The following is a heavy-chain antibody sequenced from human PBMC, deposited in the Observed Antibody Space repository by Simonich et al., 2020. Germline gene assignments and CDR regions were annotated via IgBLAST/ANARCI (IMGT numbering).Heavy chain of an antibody. V-gene: IGHV1-18*01. CDR2: LSAYKGNT. Sequence: QVQLVQSGAEVKKPGASVKVSCKASGYTFTSYGISWVRQAPGQGLEWMGGLSAYKGNTTEEQKLQCRDTMTTDTSTSTAYMERRSLRSDDTAVYYCARASRGTWWYYYFDYWGQGTLVTVSS. D-gene: IGHD2-15*01. CDR3: ARASRGTWWYYYFDY. CDR1: GYTFTSYG. J-gene: IGHJ4*02.